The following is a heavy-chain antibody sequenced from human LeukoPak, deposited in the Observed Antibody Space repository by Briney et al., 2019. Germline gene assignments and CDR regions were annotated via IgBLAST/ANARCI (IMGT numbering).Heavy chain of an antibody. J-gene: IGHJ4*02. V-gene: IGHV4-39*07. Sequence: SETLSLTCTVSGGSISSSSYYWGWIRQPPGKGLEWIGSIYYSGSTYYNPSLKSRVTISVDTSKNQFSLKLSSVTAADTAVYYCARDWPSYCGGDCYRWGQGTLVTVSS. CDR2: IYYSGST. CDR3: ARDWPSYCGGDCYR. CDR1: GGSISSSSYY. D-gene: IGHD2-21*01.